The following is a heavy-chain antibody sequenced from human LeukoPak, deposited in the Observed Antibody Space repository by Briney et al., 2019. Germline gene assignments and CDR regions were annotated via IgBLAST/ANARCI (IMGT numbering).Heavy chain of an antibody. D-gene: IGHD3-10*01. CDR1: GFTFSDYY. CDR2: ISSSGSTI. Sequence: GGSLRLSCAASGFTFSDYYMNWIRQAPGKGLEWVSYISSSGSTISYADSVKGRFTISRDNAKNSLYLQMNSLRAEDTAVYYCARASRYGLNWFDPWGQGTLVTVSS. V-gene: IGHV3-11*04. J-gene: IGHJ5*02. CDR3: ARASRYGLNWFDP.